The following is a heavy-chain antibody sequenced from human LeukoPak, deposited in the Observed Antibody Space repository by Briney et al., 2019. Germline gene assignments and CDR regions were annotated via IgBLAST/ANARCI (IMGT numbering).Heavy chain of an antibody. CDR2: INSDGSST. J-gene: IGHJ4*02. CDR1: GFIFSSYW. Sequence: PGGSLRLSCAASGFIFSSYWMHWVRQAPGKGLVWVSRINSDGSSTSYADSVKGRFTISRDNAKNTLYLQMNRLRAEDTAVYYCASSPIAAYYFDYWGQGTLVTISS. CDR3: ASSPIAAYYFDY. D-gene: IGHD6-6*01. V-gene: IGHV3-74*01.